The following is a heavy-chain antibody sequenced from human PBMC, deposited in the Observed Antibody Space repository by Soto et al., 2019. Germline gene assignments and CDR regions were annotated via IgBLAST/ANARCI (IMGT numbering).Heavy chain of an antibody. D-gene: IGHD3-9*01. CDR2: IYYSGST. CDR1: GGSISSGDYY. CDR3: ARYYDILTGYNIGFDY. V-gene: IGHV4-30-4*01. J-gene: IGHJ4*02. Sequence: SETLSLTCTVSGGSISSGDYYWSWIRQPPGKGLEWIGYIYYSGSTYYNPSLKSRVTISVDTSKNQFSLKLSSVTAADTAVYYCARYYDILTGYNIGFDYWGQGTLVTVS.